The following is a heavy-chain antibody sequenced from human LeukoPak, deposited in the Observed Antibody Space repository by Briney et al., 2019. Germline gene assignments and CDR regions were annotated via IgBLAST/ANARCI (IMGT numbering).Heavy chain of an antibody. V-gene: IGHV3-30*02. CDR1: GFTFKDYA. Sequence: GGSLRLSCVASGFTFKDYAMYWVRQSPGRGLEWVALIRDDGSDTYHADSVKGRFTISRDNSKNTVFLRMNSLRGEDSAIYYCAKSDGHGTGYGFHIWGQGTMVTVSS. J-gene: IGHJ3*02. D-gene: IGHD6-19*01. CDR2: IRDDGSDT. CDR3: AKSDGHGTGYGFHI.